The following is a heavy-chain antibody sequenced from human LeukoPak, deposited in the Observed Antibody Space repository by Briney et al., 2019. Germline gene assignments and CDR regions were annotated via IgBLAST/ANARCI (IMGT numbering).Heavy chain of an antibody. J-gene: IGHJ5*02. CDR2: IWYDGSNK. V-gene: IGHV3-33*08. D-gene: IGHD3-10*01. CDR1: GFTFNTFR. Sequence: PGGSLRLSCEASGFTFNTFRMTWIRQAPGKGLEWVAVIWYDGSNKYYADSVKGRFTISRDNSKNTLYLQMNSLRAEDTAVYYCAGNYGSGTRNWFDPWGQGTLVTVSS. CDR3: AGNYGSGTRNWFDP.